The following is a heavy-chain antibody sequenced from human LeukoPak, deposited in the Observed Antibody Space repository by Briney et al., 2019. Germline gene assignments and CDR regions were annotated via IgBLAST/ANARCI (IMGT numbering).Heavy chain of an antibody. Sequence: SGGSLRLSCAASGFTFSSYSMNWVRQAPGKGLEWVPSISNSNSYIYYADSVKGRFTISRDNAKNSLYLQMNSLRAEDTALYHCARHIGSSWFNWFDPWGQGTLVTVSS. D-gene: IGHD6-13*01. V-gene: IGHV3-21*04. CDR3: ARHIGSSWFNWFDP. J-gene: IGHJ5*02. CDR2: ISNSNSYI. CDR1: GFTFSSYS.